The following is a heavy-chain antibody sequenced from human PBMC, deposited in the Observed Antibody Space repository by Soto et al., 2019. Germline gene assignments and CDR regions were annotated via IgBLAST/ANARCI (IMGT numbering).Heavy chain of an antibody. V-gene: IGHV4-34*01. CDR1: GGSFSGYY. CDR3: ARVANQNNYYYGMDV. Sequence: QVQLQQWGAGLLKPSETLSLTCAVYGGSFSGYYWSWIRQPPGKGLEWIGEINHSGSTNYNPSLKSRVTISVDTSKNQFSLKLSSVTAADTAVYYCARVANQNNYYYGMDVWGQGTTVTVSS. J-gene: IGHJ6*02. D-gene: IGHD2-8*01. CDR2: INHSGST.